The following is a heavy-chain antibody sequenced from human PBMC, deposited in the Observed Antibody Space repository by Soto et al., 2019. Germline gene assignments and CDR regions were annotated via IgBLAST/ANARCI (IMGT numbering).Heavy chain of an antibody. J-gene: IGHJ4*02. Sequence: EVQLLESGGGLVQPGGSLRLSCAASEFTFSSYAMSWVRQAPGKGLEWVSAISGSGGSTYYADSVKGRFTISRDNSKNTLYLQMNSLRAEDTAVYYCAKEPPSGLHTVTTGVDYWGQGTLVTVSS. V-gene: IGHV3-23*01. CDR2: ISGSGGST. CDR1: EFTFSSYA. CDR3: AKEPPSGLHTVTTGVDY. D-gene: IGHD4-17*01.